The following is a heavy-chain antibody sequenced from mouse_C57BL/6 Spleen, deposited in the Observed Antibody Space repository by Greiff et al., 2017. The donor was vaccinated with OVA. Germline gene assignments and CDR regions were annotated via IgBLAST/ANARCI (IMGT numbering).Heavy chain of an antibody. CDR2: INPSSGYT. CDR3: ASPAYYSNYYAMDY. V-gene: IGHV1-4*01. J-gene: IGHJ4*01. CDR1: GYTFTSYT. Sequence: QVQLQQSGAELARPGASVKMSCKASGYTFTSYTMHWVKQRPGQGLEWIGYINPSSGYTKYNQKFKDKATLTADKSSSTAYMQLSSLTSEDSAVYYCASPAYYSNYYAMDYWGQGTSVTVSS. D-gene: IGHD2-5*01.